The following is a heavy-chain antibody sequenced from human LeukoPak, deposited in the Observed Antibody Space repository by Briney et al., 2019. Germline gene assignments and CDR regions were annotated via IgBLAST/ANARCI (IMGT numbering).Heavy chain of an antibody. J-gene: IGHJ6*04. CDR2: ISSSGSTI. Sequence: HPGGSLRLSCAASGFTFSSYEMNWVRQAPGKGLEWVSYISSSGSTIYYADSVKGRFAISRDNAKNSLYLQMNSLRAEDTAVYYCAELGITMIGGVWGKGTTVTISS. V-gene: IGHV3-48*03. CDR1: GFTFSSYE. CDR3: AELGITMIGGV. D-gene: IGHD3-10*02.